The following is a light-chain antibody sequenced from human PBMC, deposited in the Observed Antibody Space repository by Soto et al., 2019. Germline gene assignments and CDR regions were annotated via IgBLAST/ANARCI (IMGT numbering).Light chain of an antibody. CDR1: QSISSW. CDR2: KAS. Sequence: DIQMTQSPSTLSASVGDRVTITCRASQSISSWLAWYQQKPGTAPKLLIYKASSLESGVPSRFSGSGSGTEFPITSSSLQPDDVATYYCQHYNSYSTFGGGTKVEIK. CDR3: QHYNSYST. J-gene: IGKJ4*01. V-gene: IGKV1-5*03.